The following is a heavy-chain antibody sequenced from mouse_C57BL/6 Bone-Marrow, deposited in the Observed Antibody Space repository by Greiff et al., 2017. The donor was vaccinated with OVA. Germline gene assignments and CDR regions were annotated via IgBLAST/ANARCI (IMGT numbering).Heavy chain of an antibody. D-gene: IGHD1-1*01. J-gene: IGHJ3*01. CDR1: GYAFSSSW. Sequence: QVQLQQSGPELVKPGASVKISCKASGYAFSSSWMNWVKQRPGKGLEWIGRIYPGDGDTNYNGKFKGKATLTADKSSSTAYMQLSSLTSEDSAVDFCARKRNYYGSSLAYWGQGTRVTVTA. CDR3: ARKRNYYGSSLAY. V-gene: IGHV1-82*01. CDR2: IYPGDGDT.